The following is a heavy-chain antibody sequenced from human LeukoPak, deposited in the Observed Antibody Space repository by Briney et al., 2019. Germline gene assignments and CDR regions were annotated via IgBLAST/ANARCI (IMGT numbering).Heavy chain of an antibody. D-gene: IGHD3-22*01. J-gene: IGHJ4*02. CDR3: AKGPRYDSSGYDDYYFDY. Sequence: PGGSLRLSCAASGFTFGSYGMHWVRQAPGKGLEWVAVISYDGSNKYYADSVKGRFTISRDNSKNTLYLQMNSLRAEDTAVYYCAKGPRYDSSGYDDYYFDYWGQGTLVTVSS. CDR1: GFTFGSYG. CDR2: ISYDGSNK. V-gene: IGHV3-30*18.